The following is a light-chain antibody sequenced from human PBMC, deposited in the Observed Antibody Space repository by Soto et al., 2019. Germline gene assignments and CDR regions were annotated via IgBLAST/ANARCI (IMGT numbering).Light chain of an antibody. CDR2: GAS. CDR3: QQYGSSPNT. V-gene: IGKV3-20*01. CDR1: QSVTSSY. Sequence: EIVLTQSPGTLSLSPGERATLSCRASQSVTSSYLAWYQQKPGQAPRLLIYGASSRATGIPDRFSGSGSGTGLTLTINRLEPEDFAVYYCQQYGSSPNTFGQGTRLEIK. J-gene: IGKJ5*01.